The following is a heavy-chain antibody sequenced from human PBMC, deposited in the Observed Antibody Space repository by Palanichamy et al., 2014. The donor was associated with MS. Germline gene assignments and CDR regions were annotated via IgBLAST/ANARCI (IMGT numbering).Heavy chain of an antibody. CDR3: ARAPNPSVQGKSYFGN. CDR2: IHHSGNK. D-gene: IGHD3-10*01. CDR1: GYSITSGFY. J-gene: IGHJ4*02. Sequence: QVQLQESGPGLVKASETLSLTCAVSGYSITSGFYWGWIRQPPGKGLEWIGSIHHSGNKNYNPSLKSRVTISVDTSKNQFSLRLRSVTAADTAVWYCARAPNPSVQGKSYFGNWGQGALVTVSS. V-gene: IGHV4-38-2*01.